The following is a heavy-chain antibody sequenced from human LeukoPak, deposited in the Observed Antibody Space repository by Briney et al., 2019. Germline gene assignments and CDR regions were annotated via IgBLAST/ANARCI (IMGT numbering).Heavy chain of an antibody. Sequence: GGSLRLSCAASGFTFNDYYMSWIRQAPGKGLEWVSYISSSGSTKHYADSVKGRFTFSRDNAKNSLYLQMNSLRAEDTAVYYCAREGVTTVVTPVKDYRGQGTLVTVSS. J-gene: IGHJ4*02. CDR3: AREGVTTVVTPVKDY. D-gene: IGHD4-23*01. CDR1: GFTFNDYY. V-gene: IGHV3-11*04. CDR2: ISSSGSTK.